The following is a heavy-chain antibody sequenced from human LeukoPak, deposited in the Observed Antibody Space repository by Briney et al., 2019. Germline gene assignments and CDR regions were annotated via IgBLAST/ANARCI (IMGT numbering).Heavy chain of an antibody. CDR2: ITDSGATT. Sequence: GGSLRLSCAAPGFTFSSYAMSWVRQAPGKGLEWVSAITDSGATTYYADSVKGRFTISRDNSKNTLYLHMNSLRAEDTAVYYCANAKGYWGQGTLVTVSS. V-gene: IGHV3-23*01. CDR3: ANAKGY. CDR1: GFTFSSYA. J-gene: IGHJ4*02.